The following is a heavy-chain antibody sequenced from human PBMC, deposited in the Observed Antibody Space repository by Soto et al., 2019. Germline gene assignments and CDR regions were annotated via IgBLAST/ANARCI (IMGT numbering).Heavy chain of an antibody. J-gene: IGHJ1*01. V-gene: IGHV4-59*01. D-gene: IGHD6-13*01. CDR1: GGSISRYY. CDR2: IYYSGST. CDR3: ASHAAAAGVPFQH. Sequence: SETLSLTCTVSGGSISRYYWSWIRWPPGKGLEWIGYIYYSGSTNYNPSLKSRVTISVDTSKNQFSLKLSSVTAADTAVYYCASHAAAAGVPFQHWGQGTLVTVS.